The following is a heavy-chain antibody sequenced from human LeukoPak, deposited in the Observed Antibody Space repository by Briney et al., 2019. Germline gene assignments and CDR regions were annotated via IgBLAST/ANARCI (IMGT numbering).Heavy chain of an antibody. CDR1: GGTFSSYA. J-gene: IGHJ5*02. CDR2: IIPIFGTA. D-gene: IGHD2-21*02. V-gene: IGHV1-69*05. CDR3: ARVVTAIRGSNWFDP. Sequence: GASVKVSCKASGGTFSSYAISWVRQAPGQGLEWMGGIIPIFGTANYAQKFQGRVTITTDESTSTAYMELSSLRSEDTAVYYCARVVTAIRGSNWFDPWGQGTLVTVSS.